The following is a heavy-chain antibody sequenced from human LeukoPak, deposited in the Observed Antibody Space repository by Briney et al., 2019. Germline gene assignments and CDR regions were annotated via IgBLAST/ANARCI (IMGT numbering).Heavy chain of an antibody. Sequence: PSESLSLTCAVSGDSITSSDWWSWVRQPPGKGLEWIGQIYHGGTTDYNPSLKSRVTISVDKSKNQFSLKLISVTAADTAVYYCARIEGYYLDNSGYIYFDDWGQGTLVTVSS. J-gene: IGHJ4*02. CDR2: IYHGGTT. CDR3: ARIEGYYLDNSGYIYFDD. CDR1: GDSITSSDW. D-gene: IGHD3-22*01. V-gene: IGHV4-4*02.